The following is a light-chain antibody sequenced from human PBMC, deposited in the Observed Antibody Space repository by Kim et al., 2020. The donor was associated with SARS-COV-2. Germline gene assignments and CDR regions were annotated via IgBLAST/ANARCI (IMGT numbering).Light chain of an antibody. CDR1: NIGSIS. J-gene: IGLJ2*01. CDR2: NDA. V-gene: IGLV3-21*04. CDR3: QVWGSSSDHVV. Sequence: SYELTQPPSVSVAPGKTARITCGGNNIGSISLHWYQQKPGQAPVLVIYNDADRPSGIPERFSGSNSGNTATLTISRVEAGDEADYYCQVWGSSSDHVVFGGGTQLTVL.